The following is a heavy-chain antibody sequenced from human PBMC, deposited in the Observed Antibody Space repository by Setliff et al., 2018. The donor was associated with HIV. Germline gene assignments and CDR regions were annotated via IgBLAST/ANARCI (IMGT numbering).Heavy chain of an antibody. Sequence: SETLSLTCTVSGGSISSSSYYWGWIRQPPGKGLEWIGSIYYSGSTYYNPSLKSRVTISVDTSKNQFSLKLSSVTAADTAVYYCAKDRDIILAGILDYWGQGTLVTVSS. D-gene: IGHD2-8*02. V-gene: IGHV4-39*07. CDR2: IYYSGST. CDR3: AKDRDIILAGILDY. J-gene: IGHJ4*02. CDR1: GGSISSSSYY.